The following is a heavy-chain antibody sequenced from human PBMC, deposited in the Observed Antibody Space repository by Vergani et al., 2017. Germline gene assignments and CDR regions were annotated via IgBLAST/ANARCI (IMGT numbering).Heavy chain of an antibody. J-gene: IGHJ6*03. CDR2: IYYSGST. CDR1: GGSISSYY. CDR3: ARGLNYDFWSGYYTYYYYCMDV. D-gene: IGHD3-3*01. Sequence: QVQLQESGPGLVKPSETLSLTCTVSGGSISSYYWSWIRQPPGKGLEWIGYIYYSGSTNYNPSLKCRVTISVDTSKNQFSLKLSYVTAADTAVYYCARGLNYDFWSGYYTYYYYCMDVWGKGTTVTVSS. V-gene: IGHV4-59*01.